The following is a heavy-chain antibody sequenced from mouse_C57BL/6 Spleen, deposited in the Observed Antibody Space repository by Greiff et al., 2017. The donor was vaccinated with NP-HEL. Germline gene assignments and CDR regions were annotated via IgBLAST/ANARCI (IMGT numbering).Heavy chain of an antibody. CDR2: IDPSDSYT. D-gene: IGHD2-3*01. V-gene: IGHV1-50*01. Sequence: VQLQQSGAELVKPGASVKLSCKASGYTFTSYWLQWVKQRPGQGLEWIGEIDPSDSYTNYNQKFKGKATLTVDTSSSTAYMQLSSLTSEDSAVYYCASSSDGYDVWGTGTTVTVSS. CDR3: ASSSDGYDV. J-gene: IGHJ1*03. CDR1: GYTFTSYW.